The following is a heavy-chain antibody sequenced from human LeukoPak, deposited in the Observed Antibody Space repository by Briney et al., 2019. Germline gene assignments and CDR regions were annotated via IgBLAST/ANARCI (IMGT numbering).Heavy chain of an antibody. D-gene: IGHD3-16*02. J-gene: IGHJ4*02. CDR1: GFTFSDYA. Sequence: PGGSLRLSCEASGFTFSDYAMTWVRQAPGKGLEWVSEITGSGISTYYADSVKGRFTISRDNARKSLYLQMNSLRADDTAVYYCARDPLRLGELSFVYWGQGTLVTVSS. CDR3: ARDPLRLGELSFVY. V-gene: IGHV3-23*01. CDR2: ITGSGIST.